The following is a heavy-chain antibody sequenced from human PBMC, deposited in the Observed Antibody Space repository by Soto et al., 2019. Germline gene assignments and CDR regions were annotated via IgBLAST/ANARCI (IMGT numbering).Heavy chain of an antibody. V-gene: IGHV4-59*01. J-gene: IGHJ5*02. CDR2: IYYSGST. Sequence: GTLSLTCTVSGGSISSYYWSWIRQPPGKGLEWIGYIYYSGSTNYNPSLKSRVTISVDTSKNQFSLKLSSVTAADTAVYYCARVRQYYYDSSGYYNWFDPWGQGTLVTVSS. CDR3: ARVRQYYYDSSGYYNWFDP. D-gene: IGHD3-22*01. CDR1: GGSISSYY.